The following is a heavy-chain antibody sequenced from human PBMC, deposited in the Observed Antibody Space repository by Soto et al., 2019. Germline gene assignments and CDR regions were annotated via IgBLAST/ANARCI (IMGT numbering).Heavy chain of an antibody. D-gene: IGHD5-12*01. V-gene: IGHV5-51*01. CDR3: ARRGWLRSLYYYGMDV. J-gene: IGHJ6*02. CDR2: IYPGDSDT. Sequence: GESLKISCNGSGYSFTIYWIGWVRQMPGKGLEWMGTIYPGDSDTRYSPSFQGQVTISADKSISTAYLQWSSLKASDTAMYYCARRGWLRSLYYYGMDVWGQGTTVTVSS. CDR1: GYSFTIYW.